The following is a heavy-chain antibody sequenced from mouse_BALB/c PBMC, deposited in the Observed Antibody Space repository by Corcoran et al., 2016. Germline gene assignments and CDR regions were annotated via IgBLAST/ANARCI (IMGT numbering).Heavy chain of an antibody. D-gene: IGHD2-2*01. Sequence: QIQLVQSGPELKKPGETVKISCKASGYTFTNYGMNWVKQAPGKGLKWMGWINTYTGEPTYADDFKGRFAFSLETSASTAYLQINNLKNEDMARYFCARGYYYAMDYWGQGTSVTVSS. J-gene: IGHJ4*01. CDR3: ARGYYYAMDY. CDR2: INTYTGEP. V-gene: IGHV9-1*02. CDR1: GYTFTNYG.